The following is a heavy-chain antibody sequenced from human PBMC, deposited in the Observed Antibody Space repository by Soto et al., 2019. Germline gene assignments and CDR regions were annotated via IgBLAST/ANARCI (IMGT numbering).Heavy chain of an antibody. J-gene: IGHJ2*01. CDR2: IYSIRTT. Sequence: QVQLQESGPGLVKPSETLSLKCSVSGDSILSGGYYWTWIRQHPGKSLEWIGYIYSIRTTFYNPSFKCQVSLSVDVSNILFSLTLTSATAADTAVYYCARRQKSAPTVHWFFDLWRRGTLVTVSS. V-gene: IGHV4-31*01. D-gene: IGHD6-6*01. CDR1: GDSILSGGYY. CDR3: ARRQKSAPTVHWFFDL.